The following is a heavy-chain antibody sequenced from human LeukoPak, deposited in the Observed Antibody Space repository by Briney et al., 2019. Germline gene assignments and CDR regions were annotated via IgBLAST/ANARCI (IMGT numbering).Heavy chain of an antibody. V-gene: IGHV4-59*08. D-gene: IGHD3-10*01. J-gene: IGHJ6*02. CDR2: IYYSGST. Sequence: PSETLSLTCTVSGASISSYYWRWIRQPPGKGLEWVGYIYYSGSTNYNPSLKSRVTISVDTSKNQFSLKLSSVTAADAAVYYCARHLRDLHGSGSYGYYYYGMDVWGQGTTVTVSS. CDR3: ARHLRDLHGSGSYGYYYYGMDV. CDR1: GASISSYY.